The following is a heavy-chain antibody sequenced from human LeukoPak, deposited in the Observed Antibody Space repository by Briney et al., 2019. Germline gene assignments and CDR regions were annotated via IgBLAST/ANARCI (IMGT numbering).Heavy chain of an antibody. J-gene: IGHJ4*02. V-gene: IGHV1-3*01. CDR2: INAGNGDT. CDR1: GYSFTSYA. CDR3: ARDRGGTGDFDY. D-gene: IGHD1-1*01. Sequence: ASVKVSCKASGYSFTSYAMHWVRRAPGQRLEWMGWINAGNGDTKYSQRFQGRVTIARDTSASIAYTELSSLRSEDTAVYYCARDRGGTGDFDYWGQGTLVTVSS.